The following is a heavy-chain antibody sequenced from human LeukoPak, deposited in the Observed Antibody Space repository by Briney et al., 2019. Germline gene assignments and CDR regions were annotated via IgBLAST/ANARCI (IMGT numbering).Heavy chain of an antibody. CDR3: ARDLRWELLNWFDP. D-gene: IGHD1-26*01. J-gene: IGHJ5*02. Sequence: PSETLSLTCAVYGGSFSGYYWSWIRQPPGKGLEWIGEINHSGSTNYNPSLKSRVTISVDTSKNQFSLKLSSVTAADTAVYYCARDLRWELLNWFDPWGQGTLVTVSS. CDR1: GGSFSGYY. CDR2: INHSGST. V-gene: IGHV4-34*01.